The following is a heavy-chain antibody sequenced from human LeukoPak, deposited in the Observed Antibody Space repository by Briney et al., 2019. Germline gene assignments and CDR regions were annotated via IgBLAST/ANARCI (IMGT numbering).Heavy chain of an antibody. V-gene: IGHV3-30*02. Sequence: GGSLRLSCAASGFTFSSYGMHWVRQAPGKGLEWVAFIRYDGSNKYYADSVKGRFTISRDNSKNTLYLQMNSLRAEDTAVYYCAKITDYYYCSGSNFDYWGQGTLVTVSS. CDR3: AKITDYYYCSGSNFDY. CDR2: IRYDGSNK. D-gene: IGHD3-10*01. J-gene: IGHJ4*02. CDR1: GFTFSSYG.